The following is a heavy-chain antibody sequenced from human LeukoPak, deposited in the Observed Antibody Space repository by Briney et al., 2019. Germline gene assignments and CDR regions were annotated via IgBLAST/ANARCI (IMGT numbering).Heavy chain of an antibody. CDR2: IYHSGST. CDR3: ATVLAAAGTYDY. J-gene: IGHJ4*02. V-gene: IGHV4-38-2*02. CDR1: GYSISSGYY. Sequence: SETLSLTCTVSGYSISSGYYWGWIRQPPGKGLEWIGSIYHSGSTYYNPSLKSRVTISVDKSKNQFSLKLSSVTAADTAVYYCATVLAAAGTYDYWGQGTLVTVSS. D-gene: IGHD6-13*01.